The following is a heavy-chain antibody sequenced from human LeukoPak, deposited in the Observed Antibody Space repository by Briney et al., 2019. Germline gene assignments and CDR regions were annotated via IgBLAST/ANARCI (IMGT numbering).Heavy chain of an antibody. Sequence: TGGSLRLSCAASGFTFSSYGMHWVRQAPGKGLEWVAVISYDGSNKYYADSVKGRFTISRDNSKNTLYLQMNSLRAEDTAVYYCAKTGGAIFSPDYWGQGTLVTVSS. V-gene: IGHV3-30*18. CDR2: ISYDGSNK. CDR3: AKTGGAIFSPDY. D-gene: IGHD3-10*01. CDR1: GFTFSSYG. J-gene: IGHJ4*02.